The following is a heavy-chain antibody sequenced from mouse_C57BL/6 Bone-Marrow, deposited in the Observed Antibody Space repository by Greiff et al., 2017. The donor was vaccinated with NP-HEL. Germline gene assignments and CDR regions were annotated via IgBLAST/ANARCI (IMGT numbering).Heavy chain of an antibody. CDR1: GFSFNTYA. CDR2: IRSKSNNYAT. J-gene: IGHJ1*03. Sequence: EVQRVESGGGLVQPKGSLKLSCAASGFSFNTYAMNWVRQAPGKGLEWVARIRSKSNNYATYYADSVKDRFTISRDDSESMLYLQMNNLKTEDTAMYYCVRQGYGSSYGYFDVWGTGTTVTVSS. CDR3: VRQGYGSSYGYFDV. D-gene: IGHD1-1*01. V-gene: IGHV10-1*01.